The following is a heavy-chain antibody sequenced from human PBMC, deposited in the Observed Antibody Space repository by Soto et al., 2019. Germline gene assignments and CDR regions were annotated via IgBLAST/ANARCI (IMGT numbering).Heavy chain of an antibody. CDR1: GYTFPSYG. CDR2: ISAYNGNT. Sequence: ASVKGSCKASGYTFPSYGISWVRQAPGQGLEWMGWISAYNGNTNYAQKLQGRVTMTTDTSTSTAYMELRSLRSDDTAVYYCARRRLTYYDFWSGYQHWFDPWRQGTLVTVSS. V-gene: IGHV1-18*01. J-gene: IGHJ5*02. D-gene: IGHD3-3*01. CDR3: ARRRLTYYDFWSGYQHWFDP.